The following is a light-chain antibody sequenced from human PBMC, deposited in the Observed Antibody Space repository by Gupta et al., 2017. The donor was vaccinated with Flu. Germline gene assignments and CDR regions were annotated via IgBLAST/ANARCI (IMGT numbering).Light chain of an antibody. J-gene: IGKJ2*01. CDR2: DAS. Sequence: EIVLTHSPGTLSLSPGARATLSCRASQSVSSNHLTRYQQKPDQAPRLLIYDASSSATGIPDRFSGSGSGTDFTLTISRLEPEDFAVYYCQQDCSSSYTFGQGTKLEIK. V-gene: IGKV3-20*01. CDR1: QSVSSNH. CDR3: QQDCSSSYT.